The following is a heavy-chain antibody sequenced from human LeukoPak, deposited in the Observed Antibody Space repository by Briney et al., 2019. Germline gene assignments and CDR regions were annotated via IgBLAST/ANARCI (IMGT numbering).Heavy chain of an antibody. J-gene: IGHJ3*02. CDR2: ISSSSSYT. V-gene: IGHV3-11*06. CDR1: GFPFSDYY. CDR3: ARSLKRGDAFDI. Sequence: GSLRLSCAASGFPFSDYYMSWIRQAPGKGLEWVSYISSSSSYTNYADSVKGRFTISRDNAKNSLYLQMNSLRAEDTAVYYCARSLKRGDAFDIWGQGTMVTVSS. D-gene: IGHD5-24*01.